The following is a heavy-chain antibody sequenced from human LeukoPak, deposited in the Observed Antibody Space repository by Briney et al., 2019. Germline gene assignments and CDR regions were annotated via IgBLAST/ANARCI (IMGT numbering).Heavy chain of an antibody. D-gene: IGHD3-10*01. CDR1: GDSITGYY. CDR3: ARNDYGSGLFDY. CDR2: IYYTGNT. J-gene: IGHJ4*02. Sequence: PSETLSLTCSVSGDSITGYYWGWIRQPPGKGLEWIGNIYYTGNTYYNSSLKSRVTISVDTSKNQFSLKLSSVTAADTAVYYCARNDYGSGLFDYWGQGTLVTVSS. V-gene: IGHV4-38-2*02.